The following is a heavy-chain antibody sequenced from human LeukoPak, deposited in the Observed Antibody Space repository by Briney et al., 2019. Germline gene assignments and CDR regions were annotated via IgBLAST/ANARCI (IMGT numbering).Heavy chain of an antibody. V-gene: IGHV3-43D*03. CDR3: AKDRNTGYSFGGFDY. CDR2: ISWDGGST. CDR1: GFTFSNYG. J-gene: IGHJ4*02. Sequence: GGSLRLSCAASGFTFSNYGMNWVRQAPGKGLEWVSLISWDGGSTYYADSVKGRFTISRDNSKNSLYLQMNSLRAEDTALYYCAKDRNTGYSFGGFDYWGQGTLVTVSS. D-gene: IGHD5-18*01.